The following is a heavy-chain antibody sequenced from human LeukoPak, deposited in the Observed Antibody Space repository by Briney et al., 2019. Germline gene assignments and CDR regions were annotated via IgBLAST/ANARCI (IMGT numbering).Heavy chain of an antibody. CDR1: GFTVSSNY. CDR3: ARELGPYYYYGMDV. V-gene: IGHV3-53*01. Sequence: TGGSLRLSCAASGFTVSSNYMSWVRQAPGKGLEWVSVIYSGGSTYYADSVKGRFTISRDNSKNTLYLQMNSLRAEDTAVYYCARELGPYYYYGMDVWGQGTTVTVSS. CDR2: IYSGGST. J-gene: IGHJ6*02.